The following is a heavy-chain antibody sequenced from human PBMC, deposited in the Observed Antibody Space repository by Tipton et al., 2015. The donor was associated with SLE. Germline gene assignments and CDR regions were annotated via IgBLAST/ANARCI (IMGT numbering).Heavy chain of an antibody. Sequence: QSGAEVKKPGASVKVSCKASGYTFTGYYMHWVRQAPGQGLEWMRRINPNSGGTNYAQKFQGRVTMTRDTSISTAYMELSRLRSDDTAVYYCARDWAWFAEFAGWFDPWGQGTLVTVSS. CDR2: INPNSGGT. J-gene: IGHJ5*02. CDR3: ARDWAWFAEFAGWFDP. V-gene: IGHV1-2*06. D-gene: IGHD3-10*01. CDR1: GYTFTGYY.